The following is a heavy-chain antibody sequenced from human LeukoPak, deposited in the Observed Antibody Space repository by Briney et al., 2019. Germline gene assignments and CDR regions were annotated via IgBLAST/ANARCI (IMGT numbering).Heavy chain of an antibody. CDR2: IYTSGST. Sequence: SETLSLTCTVSGGSISSYYWSWIRQPPGKGLEWTGYIYTSGSTNYNPSLKSRVTISVDTSKNQFSLKLSSVTAADTAVYYCARLLGYYDFWSGYYGGRFDPWGQGTLVTVSS. CDR3: ARLLGYYDFWSGYYGGRFDP. D-gene: IGHD3-3*01. J-gene: IGHJ5*02. CDR1: GGSISSYY. V-gene: IGHV4-4*09.